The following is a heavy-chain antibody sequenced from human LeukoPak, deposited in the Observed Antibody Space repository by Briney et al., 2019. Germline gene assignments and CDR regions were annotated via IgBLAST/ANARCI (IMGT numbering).Heavy chain of an antibody. CDR2: ISGSGGST. J-gene: IGHJ4*02. CDR3: AKSSLVTPYDY. V-gene: IGHV3-23*01. D-gene: IGHD2-15*01. CDR1: GFTFSSYA. Sequence: GGSLRLSCAASGFTFSSYAMSWVRQAPGKGLEWVSSISGSGGSTYYADYVKGRLTISRDNSKNTLDLQMNSLRAEDTAVYYCAKSSLVTPYDYWGQGTLVSVSS.